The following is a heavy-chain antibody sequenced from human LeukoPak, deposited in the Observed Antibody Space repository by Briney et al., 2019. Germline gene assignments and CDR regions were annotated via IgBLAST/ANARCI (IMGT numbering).Heavy chain of an antibody. D-gene: IGHD3-3*01. Sequence: PSETLSLTCTVSGGSISSGGYYWSWIRQPPGKGLEWIGYIYHSGSTYYNPSLKSRVTISVDRSKNQFSLKLSSVTAADTAVYYCARERDYDFWSGYYNPGHTFDYWGQGTLVTVSS. CDR2: IYHSGST. CDR1: GGSISSGGYY. V-gene: IGHV4-30-2*01. J-gene: IGHJ4*02. CDR3: ARERDYDFWSGYYNPGHTFDY.